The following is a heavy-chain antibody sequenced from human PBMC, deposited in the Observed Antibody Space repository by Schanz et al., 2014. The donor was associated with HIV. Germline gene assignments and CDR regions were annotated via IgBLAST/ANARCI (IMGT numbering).Heavy chain of an antibody. CDR1: GGSFSSFS. CDR3: ATCLITIGCSS. CDR2: IIPMFGSA. Sequence: QVQLVQSGAEVKKPGSSVQVSCKASGGSFSSFSITWVRQAPGQGLEWMGGIIPMFGSANYAQKFLGRVTISADESTSTGYMDLSNLRSDDTAVYYCATCLITIGCSSWGQGTLVTVSS. D-gene: IGHD1-1*01. V-gene: IGHV1-69*01. J-gene: IGHJ5*02.